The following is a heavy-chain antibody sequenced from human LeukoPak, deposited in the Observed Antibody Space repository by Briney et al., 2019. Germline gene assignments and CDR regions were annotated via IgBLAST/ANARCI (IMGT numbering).Heavy chain of an antibody. CDR3: ARDRGTPVYYDSSGYYMDV. J-gene: IGHJ6*03. D-gene: IGHD3-22*01. V-gene: IGHV1-2*02. Sequence: GASVKVSCKASGYTFTSYYMHWVRQAPGQGLEWMGWINPNSGGTNYAQKFQGRVTMTRDTSISTAYMELSRLRSDDTAVYYCARDRGTPVYYDSSGYYMDVWGKGTTVTVSS. CDR2: INPNSGGT. CDR1: GYTFTSYY.